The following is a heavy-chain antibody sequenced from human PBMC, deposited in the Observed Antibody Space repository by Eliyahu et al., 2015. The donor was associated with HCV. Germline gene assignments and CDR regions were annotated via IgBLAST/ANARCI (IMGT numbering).Heavy chain of an antibody. Sequence: QGLGMGXGXMSFIWYDGTMQYYADSVQGRFEIYRDNNEKMLYLQMTSLKAEDTGVYYCTSDPSSGWGPRYFKDWGQGSLVIVSS. CDR2: IWYDGTMQ. V-gene: IGHV3-33*01. D-gene: IGHD6-19*01. CDR3: TSDPSSGWGPRYFKD. J-gene: IGHJ4*02.